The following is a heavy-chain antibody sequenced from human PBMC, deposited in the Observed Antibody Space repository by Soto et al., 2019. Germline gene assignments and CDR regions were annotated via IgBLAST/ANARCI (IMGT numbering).Heavy chain of an antibody. CDR2: ISAYNGNT. J-gene: IGHJ4*02. V-gene: IGHV1-18*01. CDR1: GYTFTSYG. CDR3: ASYLVNNHYNIQSYDY. D-gene: IGHD3-16*02. Sequence: ASVKVSCKASGYTFTSYGISWVRQAPGQGLEWMGWISAYNGNTNYAQKLQGRVTMTTDTSTSTAYMELSRLRSDDTAVYYCASYLVNNHYNIQSYDYWGQGTLVTGSS.